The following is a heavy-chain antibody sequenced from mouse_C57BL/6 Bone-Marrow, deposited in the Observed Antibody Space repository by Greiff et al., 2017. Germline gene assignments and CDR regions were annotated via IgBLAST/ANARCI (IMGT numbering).Heavy chain of an antibody. CDR1: GYTFTSYG. CDR3: ARDTTVVATPY. V-gene: IGHV1-81*01. CDR2: IYPRSGNT. J-gene: IGHJ3*01. Sequence: VQLVESGAELARPGASVKLSCKASGYTFTSYGISWVKQRTGQGLEWIGEIYPRSGNTYYNEKFKGKATLTADKSSSTAYMELRSLTSEDSAVYFCARDTTVVATPYWGQGTLVTVSA. D-gene: IGHD1-1*01.